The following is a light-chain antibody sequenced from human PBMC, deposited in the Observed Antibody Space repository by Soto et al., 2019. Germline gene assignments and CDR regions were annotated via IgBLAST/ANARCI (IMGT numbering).Light chain of an antibody. CDR3: QQRSNWPPIT. J-gene: IGKJ5*01. V-gene: IGKV3-11*01. Sequence: EVGLTQSPATLSLSTGDRATLSCRASQSVSSYLDWFQQKPGQAPRLLIFDASNRATGIPARFSGSGSGTDFTLTISSLEPEDFAVYYCQQRSNWPPITFGQGTRLDIK. CDR2: DAS. CDR1: QSVSSY.